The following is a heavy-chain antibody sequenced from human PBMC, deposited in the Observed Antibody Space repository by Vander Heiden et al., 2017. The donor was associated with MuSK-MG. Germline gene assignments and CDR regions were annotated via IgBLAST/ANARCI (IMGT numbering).Heavy chain of an antibody. J-gene: IGHJ4*02. CDR2: INHRGST. V-gene: IGHV4-34*01. CDR1: GVSFSGYY. D-gene: IGHD6-13*01. CDR3: ARGFQQQLDY. Sequence: QVQLQQWGAGVLKPSATLSLTCAVYGVSFSGYYCSWISQPPGKRLEWSGEINHRGSTNYNPTLKSRVTISVDTAKNQFSLKLSSVTAADTAVYYCARGFQQQLDYWGQGTLVTVSS.